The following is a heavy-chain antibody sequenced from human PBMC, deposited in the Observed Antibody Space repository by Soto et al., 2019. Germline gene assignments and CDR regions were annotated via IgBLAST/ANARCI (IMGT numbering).Heavy chain of an antibody. CDR2: ISSSSSYI. V-gene: IGHV3-21*01. J-gene: IGHJ3*02. Sequence: GGSLRLSCAASGFTFSSYSMNWVRQAPGKGLEWVSSISSSSSYIYYADSVKGRFTISGDNAKNSLYLQMNSLRAEDTAVYYCARTGTTNAFDIWGQGTMVTVSS. CDR1: GFTFSSYS. CDR3: ARTGTTNAFDI. D-gene: IGHD1-1*01.